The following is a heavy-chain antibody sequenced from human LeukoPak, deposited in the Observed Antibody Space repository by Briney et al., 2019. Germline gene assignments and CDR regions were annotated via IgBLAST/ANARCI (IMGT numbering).Heavy chain of an antibody. V-gene: IGHV1-2*02. D-gene: IGHD3-10*01. Sequence: GASVKVSCKASGYTFTGYYMHWVRPAPGQGLEWMGWINPNSGGTNYAQKFQGRVTMTRDTSISTAYMELSRLRSDDTAVYYCATHYGSGSLYYMDVWGKGTTVTISS. CDR1: GYTFTGYY. CDR2: INPNSGGT. CDR3: ATHYGSGSLYYMDV. J-gene: IGHJ6*03.